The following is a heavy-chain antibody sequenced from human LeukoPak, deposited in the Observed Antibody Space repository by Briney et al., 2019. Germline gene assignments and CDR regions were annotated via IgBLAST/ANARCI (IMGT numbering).Heavy chain of an antibody. CDR3: ARAKRNAFDI. Sequence: QAGGSLRLSCAASGFTFSSYEMNWVRQAPGKGLEWVSYISSSGSTIYYADSVKGRFTISRDNAKKSLYLQMNSLRAEDMAVYYCARAKRNAFDIWGQGTMVTVSS. V-gene: IGHV3-48*03. CDR1: GFTFSSYE. J-gene: IGHJ3*02. CDR2: ISSSGSTI.